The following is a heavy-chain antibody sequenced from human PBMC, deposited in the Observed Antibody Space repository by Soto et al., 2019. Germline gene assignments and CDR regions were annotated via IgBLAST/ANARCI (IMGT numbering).Heavy chain of an antibody. CDR3: ARGRTVAGYFDY. Sequence: QVQLQQWGAGLLKPSETLSLTCAVYGGSFSGYYWSWIRQPPGKGLEWIGEINHSGSTNYNPSLKSRVTIAVDTSKNPFSLKLSSVTAADTAVYYCARGRTVAGYFDYWGQGTLVTVSS. CDR2: INHSGST. V-gene: IGHV4-34*01. J-gene: IGHJ4*02. CDR1: GGSFSGYY. D-gene: IGHD6-19*01.